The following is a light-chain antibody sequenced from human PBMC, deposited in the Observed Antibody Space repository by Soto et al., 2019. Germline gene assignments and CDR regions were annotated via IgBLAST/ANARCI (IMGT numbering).Light chain of an antibody. CDR1: QSVSSY. J-gene: IGKJ4*01. Sequence: EIVLTQSPGTLSLSPGERATLSCRASQSVSSYLAWYQQKPGQAPRLLIYDASNRATGTPARFSGSGSGTDFTLTISRLEPEDFAVYYCQQRSNWPLTFGGGTKVDIK. CDR3: QQRSNWPLT. V-gene: IGKV3-11*01. CDR2: DAS.